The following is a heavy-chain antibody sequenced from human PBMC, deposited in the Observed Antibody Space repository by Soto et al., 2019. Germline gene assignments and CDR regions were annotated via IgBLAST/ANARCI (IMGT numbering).Heavy chain of an antibody. D-gene: IGHD3-3*01. CDR2: INTNTGNP. CDR1: GYTFTSYA. J-gene: IGHJ6*02. CDR3: ARTYYDFWSGYYTGYRAGYYYGMDV. V-gene: IGHV7-4-1*01. Sequence: ASVKVSCKASGYTFTSYAMNWVRQAPGQGLEWMGWINTNTGNPTYAQGFTGRFVFSLDTSVSTAYLQICSLKAEDTAVYYCARTYYDFWSGYYTGYRAGYYYGMDVWGQGTTVTVPS.